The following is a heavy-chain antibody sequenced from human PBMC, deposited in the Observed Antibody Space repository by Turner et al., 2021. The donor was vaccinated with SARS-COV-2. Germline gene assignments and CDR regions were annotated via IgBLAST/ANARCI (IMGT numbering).Heavy chain of an antibody. V-gene: IGHV3-33*01. J-gene: IGHJ4*02. CDR2: IWYDGSKK. Sequence: QVLLLESGGGVFQPARSLRLSCSASGFTFRSYGMHWVGQVPGKGLEWVAVIWYDGSKKNYADTGKGRFTISRDNFKNTIYLQMNSLRAEDTAVYYCARDGGYSGYAYFDYWGQGTLVTVSS. D-gene: IGHD5-12*01. CDR1: GFTFRSYG. CDR3: ARDGGYSGYAYFDY.